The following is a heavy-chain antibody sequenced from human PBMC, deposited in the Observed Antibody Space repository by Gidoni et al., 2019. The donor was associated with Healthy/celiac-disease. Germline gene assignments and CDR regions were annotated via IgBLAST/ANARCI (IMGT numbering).Heavy chain of an antibody. CDR3: ARSGGSSGWGVDY. D-gene: IGHD6-19*01. CDR1: GGSTSSGGYS. J-gene: IGHJ4*02. V-gene: IGHV4-30-2*01. CDR2: IYHSGST. Sequence: QLPLQESGSGLVKPSQTLSLTCAVSGGSTSSGGYSWSWLRQPPGKGLEWIGYIYHSGSTYYNPSLKSRVTISVDRSKNQFSLKLSSVTAADTAVYYCARSGGSSGWGVDYWGQGTLVTVSS.